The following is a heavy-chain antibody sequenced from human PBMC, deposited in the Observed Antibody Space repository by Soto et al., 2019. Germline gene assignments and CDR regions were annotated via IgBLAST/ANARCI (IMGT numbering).Heavy chain of an antibody. J-gene: IGHJ5*02. V-gene: IGHV3-11*01. D-gene: IGHD3-16*02. CDR1: GFTFSDYY. CDR3: ARDLSRIMITFGGVIAEGWFDP. Sequence: PGGSLRLSCAASGFTFSDYYMSWIRQAPGKGLEWVSYISSSGSTIYYADSVKGRFTISRDNAKNSLYLQMNSLRAEDTAVYYCARDLSRIMITFGGVIAEGWFDPWGQGTLVTVSS. CDR2: ISSSGSTI.